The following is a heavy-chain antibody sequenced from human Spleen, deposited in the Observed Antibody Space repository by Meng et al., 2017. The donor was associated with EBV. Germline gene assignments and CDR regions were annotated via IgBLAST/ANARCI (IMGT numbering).Heavy chain of an antibody. CDR3: GRSRDGNTYFDY. Sequence: LPLLESRPRMEERAEPISLTGPLSGDSRERDSFHGGWIRQPPGRGREWIGSSYNSGTVFRDPSLRSRVTITLATSKNQFSLKLRSVTAADTAVYYCGRSRDGNTYFDYWGRGTLVTVSS. J-gene: IGHJ4*02. CDR2: SYNSGTV. CDR1: GDSRERDSFH. D-gene: IGHD5-24*01. V-gene: IGHV4-39*07.